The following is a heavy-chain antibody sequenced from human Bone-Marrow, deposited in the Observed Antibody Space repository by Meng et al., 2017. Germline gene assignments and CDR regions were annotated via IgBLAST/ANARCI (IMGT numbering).Heavy chain of an antibody. D-gene: IGHD6-19*01. CDR2: IFYTGST. CDR3: ATDRYSSGWYSVAEYFQH. Sequence: SETLSLTCTVSGDSISTYFWSWIRQSPGKGLEWTGNIFYTGSTNYNPSLKSRVTISVDTSKNQFSLKLSSVTAADTAVYYCATDRYSSGWYSVAEYFQHWGQGTLVTVSS. J-gene: IGHJ1*01. V-gene: IGHV4-59*12. CDR1: GDSISTYF.